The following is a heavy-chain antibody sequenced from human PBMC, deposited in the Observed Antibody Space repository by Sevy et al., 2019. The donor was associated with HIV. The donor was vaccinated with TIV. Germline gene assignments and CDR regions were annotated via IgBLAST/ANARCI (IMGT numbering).Heavy chain of an antibody. D-gene: IGHD2-15*01. Sequence: SETLSLTCTVSGGSVSSGSYYWSWIRQPPGKGLEWIGYIYYSWSTNYNPSLKSRVTISVDTSKNQFSLKLSSVTAADTAVYYCAREVAVVAAPVYFDYWGQGTLVTVSS. J-gene: IGHJ4*02. CDR3: AREVAVVAAPVYFDY. CDR1: GGSVSSGSYY. V-gene: IGHV4-61*01. CDR2: IYYSWST.